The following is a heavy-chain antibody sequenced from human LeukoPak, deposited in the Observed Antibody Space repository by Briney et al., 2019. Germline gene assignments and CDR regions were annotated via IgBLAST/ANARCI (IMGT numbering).Heavy chain of an antibody. V-gene: IGHV4-31*03. CDR3: ARSLRSSSLYYFDY. Sequence: SQTLSLTCTASGGSISSGGYYWSWIRQHPGKGLEWIGYIYYSGSTYYNPSLKSRVTISVDTSKNQFSLKLSSVTAADTAVYYCARSLRSSSLYYFDYWGQGTLVTVSS. CDR2: IYYSGST. CDR1: GGSISSGGYY. J-gene: IGHJ4*02.